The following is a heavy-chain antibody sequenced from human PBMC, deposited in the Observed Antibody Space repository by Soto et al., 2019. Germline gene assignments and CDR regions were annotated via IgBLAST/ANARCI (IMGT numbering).Heavy chain of an antibody. V-gene: IGHV1-3*01. CDR2: INAGNGNT. CDR3: ARFRIAAAGTGFDY. CDR1: GGTFSSYT. D-gene: IGHD6-13*01. J-gene: IGHJ4*02. Sequence: ASVKVSCKASGGTFSSYTISWVRQAPGQGLEWMGWINAGNGNTKYSQKFQGRVTITRDTSASTAYMELSSLRSEDTAVYYCARFRIAAAGTGFDYWGQGTLVTVSS.